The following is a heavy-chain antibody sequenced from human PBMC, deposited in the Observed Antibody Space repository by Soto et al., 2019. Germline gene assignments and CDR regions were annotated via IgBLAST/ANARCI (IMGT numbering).Heavy chain of an antibody. J-gene: IGHJ3*01. CDR3: ARDDGQSREIFDV. CDR1: AYTFTYYY. V-gene: IGHV1-2*02. Sequence: QVQLVQSGAEVKQPGASVKVSCKASAYTFTYYYVHWVRQSPGQGLEWMGWINPNSGGTTYAEKFQCRVTMTSDTSINIVYMELISLRADDTAVYYCARDDGQSREIFDVWGQGTMVTVSS. CDR2: INPNSGGT.